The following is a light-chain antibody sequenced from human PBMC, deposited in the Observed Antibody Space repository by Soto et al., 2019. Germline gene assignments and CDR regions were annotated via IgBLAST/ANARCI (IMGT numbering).Light chain of an antibody. CDR1: QSVSSN. J-gene: IGKJ1*01. V-gene: IGKV3-15*01. CDR2: GAS. Sequence: EIVMTQSPATLSVSPGERATLSCRASQSVSSNLAWYQQKPGQAPRLLIYGASTRATGIPARFSGSGSGTEFTLTISSLQSEDCAFYYCQHYSNWPPLTFGQGTNVEV. CDR3: QHYSNWPPLT.